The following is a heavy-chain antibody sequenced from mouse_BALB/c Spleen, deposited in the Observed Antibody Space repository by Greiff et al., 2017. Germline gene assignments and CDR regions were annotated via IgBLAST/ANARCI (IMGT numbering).Heavy chain of an antibody. V-gene: IGHV14-3*02. D-gene: IGHD1-1*01. CDR1: GFNIKDTY. Sequence: EVQLQQSGAELVKPGASVKLSCTASGFNIKDTYMHWVKQRPEQGLEWIGRIDPANGNTKYDPKFQGKATITADTSSNTAYLQLSSLTSEDTAVYYCASFDYGSSYRYYFDYWGQGTTLTVSS. CDR3: ASFDYGSSYRYYFDY. CDR2: IDPANGNT. J-gene: IGHJ2*01.